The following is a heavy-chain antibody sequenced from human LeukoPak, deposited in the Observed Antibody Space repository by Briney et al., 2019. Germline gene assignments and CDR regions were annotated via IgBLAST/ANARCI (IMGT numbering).Heavy chain of an antibody. CDR2: IVVGSGNT. CDR3: ARDRYYYDSSGYIRGISFDY. CDR1: GFTFTSSA. J-gene: IGHJ4*02. D-gene: IGHD3-22*01. Sequence: GTSVKVSCKASGFTFTSSAMQWVRQARGQRLEWIGWIVVGSGNTNYAQKFQGRVTMTRDTSTSTVYMELSSLRSEDTAVYYCARDRYYYDSSGYIRGISFDYWGQGTLVTVSS. V-gene: IGHV1-58*02.